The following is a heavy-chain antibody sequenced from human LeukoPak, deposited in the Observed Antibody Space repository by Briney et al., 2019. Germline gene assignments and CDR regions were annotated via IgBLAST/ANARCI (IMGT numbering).Heavy chain of an antibody. D-gene: IGHD5-24*01. CDR1: GYSFTNYW. CDR3: ARCIEMATNIGAFNI. J-gene: IGHJ3*02. Sequence: KNGESLKISCKGSGYSFTNYWIGWVRQMPGKGLEWMGIIYPGDSDTRYSPSFQGQVTISADKSISTAYLQWSSLKASDTAMYYCARCIEMATNIGAFNIWGQGTMVTVSS. V-gene: IGHV5-51*01. CDR2: IYPGDSDT.